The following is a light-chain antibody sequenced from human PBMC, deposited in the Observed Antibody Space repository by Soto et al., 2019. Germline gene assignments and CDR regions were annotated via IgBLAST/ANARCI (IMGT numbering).Light chain of an antibody. V-gene: IGKV4-1*01. CDR1: QSVLYSSNNKNY. J-gene: IGKJ1*01. Sequence: DIVMTQSPDSLAVSLGERATINCKSSQSVLYSSNNKNYLAWYQQKPGQPPKLLIYWASTRESGVPDRFSGSGSGTDFTPTISRLQAEDVAVYYCQQYYSTRTFGQGTKVEIK. CDR2: WAS. CDR3: QQYYSTRT.